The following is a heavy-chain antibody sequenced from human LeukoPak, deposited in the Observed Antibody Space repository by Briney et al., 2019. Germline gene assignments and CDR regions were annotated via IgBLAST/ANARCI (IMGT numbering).Heavy chain of an antibody. J-gene: IGHJ4*02. CDR2: IYETGST. Sequence: PSETLSLTCTISGDSISSTNWWSWVRQPPGKGLEWIGQIYETGSTNYNSSLKSRVTILLDKSKNQFSLKLSSVTAADTAVYYCARRNRGSSTSWTLDYWGQGILVTVSS. CDR3: ARRNRGSSTSWTLDY. V-gene: IGHV4-4*02. D-gene: IGHD2-8*01. CDR1: GDSISSTNW.